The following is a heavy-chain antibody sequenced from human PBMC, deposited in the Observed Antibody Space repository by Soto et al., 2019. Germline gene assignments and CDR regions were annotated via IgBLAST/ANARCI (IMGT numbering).Heavy chain of an antibody. CDR2: IYATGTT. V-gene: IGHV4-4*07. J-gene: IGHJ5*02. CDR3: VRDGSKTLRDWFDP. CDR1: GASISGFY. D-gene: IGHD2-2*03. Sequence: PSETLSLTCTVSGASISGFYWSWIRKSAGKGLEWIGRIYATGTTDYNPSLKSRVMMSVDTSKKQFSLKLRSVTAADTAVYYCVRDGSKTLRDWFDPWGQGISVTVSS.